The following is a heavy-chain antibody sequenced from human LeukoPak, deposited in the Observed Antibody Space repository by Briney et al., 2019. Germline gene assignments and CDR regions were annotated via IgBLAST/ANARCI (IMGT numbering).Heavy chain of an antibody. CDR1: GFTFSSFG. CDR3: VKDMGRDWEPYYFDY. CDR2: ISYDGSKK. J-gene: IGHJ4*02. Sequence: GGSLRLSCAASGFTFSSFGMHWVRQAPGKGLEWVAVISYDGSKKYYADSVKGRFTISRDNSKNTMYLRMNSLRAEDTAIYFCVKDMGRDWEPYYFDYWGQGSLVTVSS. D-gene: IGHD2-21*02. V-gene: IGHV3-30*18.